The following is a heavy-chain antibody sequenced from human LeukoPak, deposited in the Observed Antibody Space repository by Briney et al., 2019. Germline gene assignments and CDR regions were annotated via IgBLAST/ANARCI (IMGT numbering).Heavy chain of an antibody. CDR2: ITSSGRSI. Sequence: PGGSLRLSCAASGFTFSSYEMTWVRQAPGKGLEWVSFITSSGRSINYADSVKGRFTISRDNAKNSLYLQMNSLRAEDTAVYYCARGSADLGYWGQGTLVTVSS. J-gene: IGHJ4*02. D-gene: IGHD3-16*01. CDR3: ARGSADLGY. CDR1: GFTFSSYE. V-gene: IGHV3-48*03.